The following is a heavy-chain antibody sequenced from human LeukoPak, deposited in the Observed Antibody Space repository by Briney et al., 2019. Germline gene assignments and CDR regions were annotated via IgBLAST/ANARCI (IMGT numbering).Heavy chain of an antibody. CDR1: GFTFSSYA. D-gene: IGHD6-6*01. Sequence: GGSLRLSCAASGFTFSSYAMSWVRQAPGKGLEWVSAISGSGGSTYYADSVKGRFTISRDNSKNTQYLQMNSLRAEDTAVYYCAKDGGIAARPYYFDYWGQGTLVTVSS. V-gene: IGHV3-23*01. CDR3: AKDGGIAARPYYFDY. CDR2: ISGSGGST. J-gene: IGHJ4*02.